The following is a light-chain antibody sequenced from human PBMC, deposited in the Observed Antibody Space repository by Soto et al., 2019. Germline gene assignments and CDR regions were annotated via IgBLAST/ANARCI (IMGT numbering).Light chain of an antibody. V-gene: IGKV1-9*01. J-gene: IGKJ1*01. Sequence: DIQLTQSPSFLSASVGDRVTITCRASQGINSYLAWYQQKPGKAPKLLIYAASTLQSAVPSRFSGGGSGTEFTLTSSSLQPEDFGTYYCQQLNTSPRTFGQGTKVEF. CDR1: QGINSY. CDR3: QQLNTSPRT. CDR2: AAS.